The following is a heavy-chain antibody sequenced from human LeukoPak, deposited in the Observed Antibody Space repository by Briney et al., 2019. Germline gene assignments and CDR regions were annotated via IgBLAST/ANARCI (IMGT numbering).Heavy chain of an antibody. CDR3: AREGPGRPIDY. CDR1: GFTFSSYG. J-gene: IGHJ4*02. Sequence: PGGSLRLSCAASGFTFSSYGMHWVRQAPGKGLEWVAVIWYDGSNKYYADSVKGRFTISRDNSKNTLFLQMNSLRAEDTAVYHCAREGPGRPIDYWGQGTLVTVSS. CDR2: IWYDGSNK. D-gene: IGHD1-26*01. V-gene: IGHV3-33*01.